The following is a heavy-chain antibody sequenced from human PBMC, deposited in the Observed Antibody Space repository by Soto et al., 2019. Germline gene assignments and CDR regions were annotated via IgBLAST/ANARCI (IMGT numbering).Heavy chain of an antibody. J-gene: IGHJ4*02. CDR1: GYTFTSYA. Sequence: GASVKGTCKASGYTFTSYAMPLVRQAPGQRLEGMGWINAGNANTKYSQKLEGRVTITRDTSASTAYMELSSLRSEDTAVYYCARGALLDYGLDYWGQGTLVTVSS. CDR2: INAGNANT. D-gene: IGHD4-17*01. V-gene: IGHV1-3*01. CDR3: ARGALLDYGLDY.